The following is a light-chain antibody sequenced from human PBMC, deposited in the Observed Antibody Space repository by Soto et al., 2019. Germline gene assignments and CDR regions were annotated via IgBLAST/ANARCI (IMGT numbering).Light chain of an antibody. J-gene: IGKJ1*01. Sequence: DIQITQSPSSLSASVGDSVTITCRASQSVRNYLNWYQHKPGKAPKLLIYGASRLQTGVPSRFSGSGSGTDFTLTVSSLQPEDFATYYCQQTYSSSWTFGQGTKVEIK. CDR2: GAS. CDR1: QSVRNY. CDR3: QQTYSSSWT. V-gene: IGKV1-39*01.